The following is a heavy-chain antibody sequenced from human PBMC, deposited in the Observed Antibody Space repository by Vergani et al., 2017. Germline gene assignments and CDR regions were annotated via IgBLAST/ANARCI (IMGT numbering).Heavy chain of an antibody. Sequence: EVQLLESGGGLVQPGGSLRLTCAASEFTFSNYAMNWVRQAPGKGLEWVSGISGSGVSAYYTDSVKGRFTISRDNSKNMLFLQMNSLRAEDTAVYYCAKLPSGRIVGPLYYFDSWGQGTLVTVSS. CDR3: AKLPSGRIVGPLYYFDS. V-gene: IGHV3-23*01. D-gene: IGHD1-26*01. J-gene: IGHJ4*02. CDR2: ISGSGVSA. CDR1: EFTFSNYA.